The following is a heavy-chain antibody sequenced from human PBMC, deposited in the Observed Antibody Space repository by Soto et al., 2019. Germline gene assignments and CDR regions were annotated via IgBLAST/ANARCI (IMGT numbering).Heavy chain of an antibody. CDR1: GFTFSSYA. D-gene: IGHD3-22*01. V-gene: IGHV3-23*01. Sequence: EVQLLESGGGLVQPGGSLRLSCVASGFTFSSYAMSWVRQAPGKGLEWVSAISGSGGSTYYADSVKGRFTISRDNSKNTLYLQMNSLRAEDTAVYYCAKHSYYYDSSGYYGYWGQGTLVTVSS. CDR2: ISGSGGST. J-gene: IGHJ4*02. CDR3: AKHSYYYDSSGYYGY.